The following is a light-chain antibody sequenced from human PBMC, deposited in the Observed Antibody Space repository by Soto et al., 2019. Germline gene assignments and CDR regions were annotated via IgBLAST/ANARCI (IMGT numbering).Light chain of an antibody. CDR2: EVS. J-gene: IGLJ3*02. V-gene: IGLV2-14*01. CDR3: SSYVSGNTVV. CDR1: SSDVGAYNS. Sequence: QSVLTQPASVSGSPGQSITISCTGTSSDVGAYNSVCWYQQHPGKVPKLLIYEVSNRPSGVSSRFSGSKSGNTASLTISALQAEDEADYYCSSYVSGNTVVFGGGTQLTVL.